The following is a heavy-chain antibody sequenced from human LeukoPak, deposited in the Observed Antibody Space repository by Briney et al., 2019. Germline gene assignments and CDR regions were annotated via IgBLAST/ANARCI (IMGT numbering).Heavy chain of an antibody. CDR2: FDPEDGET. Sequence: APVKVSCKVSGYTLTELSMHWVRQAPGKGLEWMGGFDPEDGETIYAQKFQGRVTMTEDTSTDTAYMELSSLRSEDTAVYYCARGRGTSGSNRDFYYYYYMDIWGKGTTVIVSS. J-gene: IGHJ6*03. CDR3: ARGRGTSGSNRDFYYYYYMDI. D-gene: IGHD2-15*01. CDR1: GYTLTELS. V-gene: IGHV1-24*01.